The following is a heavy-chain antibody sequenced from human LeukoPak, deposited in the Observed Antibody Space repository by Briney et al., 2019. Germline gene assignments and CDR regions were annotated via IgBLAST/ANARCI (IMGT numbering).Heavy chain of an antibody. CDR1: GYTFTGYY. Sequence: GASVKVSCKASGYTFTGYYMHWVRQAPGQGLEWMGIINPSGGSTSYAQKFQGRVTMTRDTSTSTVYMELSSLRSEDTAVYYCARDLLLGGKAVAWAGLDGKGLCYYYGMDVWGQGTTVTVSS. CDR2: INPSGGST. D-gene: IGHD6-19*01. CDR3: ARDLLLGGKAVAWAGLDGKGLCYYYGMDV. V-gene: IGHV1-46*01. J-gene: IGHJ6*02.